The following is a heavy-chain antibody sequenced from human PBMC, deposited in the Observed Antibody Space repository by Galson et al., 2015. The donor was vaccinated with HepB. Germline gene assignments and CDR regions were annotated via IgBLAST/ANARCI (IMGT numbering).Heavy chain of an antibody. V-gene: IGHV3-30*18. Sequence: SLRLSCAASGFTFSSYGMHWVRQAPGKGLEWVAVISYDGSNKYYADSVKGRFTISRDNSKNTLYLQMNSLRAEDTAVYYCAKDTYGDYGYYYYYYMDVWGKGTTVTVSS. CDR2: ISYDGSNK. CDR1: GFTFSSYG. D-gene: IGHD4-17*01. J-gene: IGHJ6*03. CDR3: AKDTYGDYGYYYYYYMDV.